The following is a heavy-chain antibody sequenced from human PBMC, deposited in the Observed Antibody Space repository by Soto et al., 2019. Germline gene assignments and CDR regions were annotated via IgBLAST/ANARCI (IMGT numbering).Heavy chain of an antibody. V-gene: IGHV1-8*01. D-gene: IGHD1-1*01. CDR1: GYTFTSYD. CDR3: ASSLRRTGTLFDL. J-gene: IGHJ5*02. CDR2: MNPNSGNT. Sequence: ASVKVSCTASGYTFTSYDINWVRQATGQGLEWMGWMNPNSGNTGYAQKFQGRVTMTRNTSISTAYMELSSLRSEDTAVYYCASSLRRTGTLFDLWGQGTLVTVAS.